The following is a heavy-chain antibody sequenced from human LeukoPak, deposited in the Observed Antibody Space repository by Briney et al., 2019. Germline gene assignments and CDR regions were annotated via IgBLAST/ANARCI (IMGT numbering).Heavy chain of an antibody. Sequence: SETLSLTCTVSGGSISSSSYYWGWIRQPPGKGLEWIGSIYYSGSTYYNPSLKSRVTISVDTSKNQFSLKLSSVTAADTAVYYCARAAVATIAYGGQGPLVTVSS. CDR1: GGSISSSSYY. CDR2: IYYSGST. D-gene: IGHD5-12*01. CDR3: ARAAVATIAY. J-gene: IGHJ4*02. V-gene: IGHV4-39*07.